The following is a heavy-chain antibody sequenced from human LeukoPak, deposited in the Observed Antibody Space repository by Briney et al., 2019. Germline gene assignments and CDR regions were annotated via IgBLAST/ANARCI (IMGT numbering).Heavy chain of an antibody. CDR1: GFTFSSYS. J-gene: IGHJ4*02. V-gene: IGHV3-48*01. CDR2: ISSSSSTI. Sequence: GGSLRLSCAASGFTFSSYSMNWVRQAPGKGLEWVSYISSSSSTIYYADSVKGRFTISRDNAKNTLYLQMNSLRAEDTAVYYCAKDLRGFHDYWGQGTLVTVSS. D-gene: IGHD3-10*01. CDR3: AKDLRGFHDY.